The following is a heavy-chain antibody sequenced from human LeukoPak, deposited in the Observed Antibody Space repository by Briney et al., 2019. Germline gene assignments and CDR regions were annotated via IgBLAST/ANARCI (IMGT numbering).Heavy chain of an antibody. CDR1: GFTFSSYE. CDR3: ALWDCGYAFDY. J-gene: IGHJ4*02. V-gene: IGHV3-48*03. Sequence: GGSLRLSCAASGFTFSSYEMNWVRQAPGKGLEWVSYISSSGSTIYYADSVKGRFTISRDNAKNSLYLQMNSLRAEDTAVYYCALWDCGYAFDYWGQGTLVTVSS. D-gene: IGHD5-12*01. CDR2: ISSSGSTI.